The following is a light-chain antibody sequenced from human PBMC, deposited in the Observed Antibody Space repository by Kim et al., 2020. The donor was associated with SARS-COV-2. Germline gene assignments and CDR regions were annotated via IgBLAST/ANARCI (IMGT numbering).Light chain of an antibody. CDR3: QQYGTLIT. CDR1: QSVSSS. CDR2: GAS. Sequence: PGERGTLSCRASQSVSSSLAWYQQKPGQTLRLLLYGASSRAAGVPDRFSGSGSGTDFTLTISRLEPEDFAVYYCQQYGTLITFGQGTRLEIK. J-gene: IGKJ5*01. V-gene: IGKV3-20*01.